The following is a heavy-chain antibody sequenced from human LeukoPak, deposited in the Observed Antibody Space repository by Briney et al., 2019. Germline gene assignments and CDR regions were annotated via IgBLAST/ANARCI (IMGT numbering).Heavy chain of an antibody. J-gene: IGHJ4*02. Sequence: SETLSLTCTVSGGSISSSSYYWGWIRQPPGKGLEWIGSIYYSGSTYYNPSLKSRVTISVDTSKNQFSLKLSSVTAADTAVYXXXXXXXXXXXXEWSNRVFDYWGQGTLVTVSS. CDR2: IYYSGST. CDR3: XXXXXXXXXXEWSNRVFDY. CDR1: GGSISSSSYY. V-gene: IGHV4-39*01. D-gene: IGHD3-3*01.